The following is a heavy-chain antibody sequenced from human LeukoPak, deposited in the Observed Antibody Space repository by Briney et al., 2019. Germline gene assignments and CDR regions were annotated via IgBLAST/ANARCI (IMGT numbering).Heavy chain of an antibody. D-gene: IGHD3-3*01. V-gene: IGHV1-2*02. J-gene: IGHJ4*02. CDR2: INPNSGGT. CDR3: ARDDFWSGYPFDY. CDR1: GYTFTGYY. Sequence: ASVKVSCKASGYTFTGYYMHWLRQAPGQGLEWLGWINPNSGGTNYAQKFQGRVTMTRDTCISTAYMELSRLRSDDTAVYYCARDDFWSGYPFDYWGQGTLVTVSS.